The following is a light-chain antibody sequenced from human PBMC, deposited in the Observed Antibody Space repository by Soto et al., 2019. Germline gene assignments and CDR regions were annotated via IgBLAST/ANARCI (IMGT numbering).Light chain of an antibody. CDR2: GAS. V-gene: IGKV1-39*01. CDR1: QSISRN. J-gene: IGKJ1*01. CDR3: QQSYNTPRT. Sequence: DIQMTQCPSSLGASVGRRVTITCRASQSISRNLNWYQQKPGTAPKLLMFGASTLQSGVPSRFSGSGSGTDFTLTITSLQPEDFATYYCQQSYNTPRTFGQGTKVDIK.